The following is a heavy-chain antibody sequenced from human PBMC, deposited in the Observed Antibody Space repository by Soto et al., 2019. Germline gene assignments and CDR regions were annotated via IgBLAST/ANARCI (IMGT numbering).Heavy chain of an antibody. D-gene: IGHD6-6*01. CDR1: GFTFSSYG. Sequence: GGSLRLSCAASGFTFSSYGMHWVRQAPGKGLEWVAVIWYDGSNKYYADSVKGRFAISRDNSKNTLYLQMNSLRAEDTAVYYCARDQVEYSSSWYPNYYYYYYMDVWGKGTSVTVSS. J-gene: IGHJ6*03. V-gene: IGHV3-33*01. CDR3: ARDQVEYSSSWYPNYYYYYYMDV. CDR2: IWYDGSNK.